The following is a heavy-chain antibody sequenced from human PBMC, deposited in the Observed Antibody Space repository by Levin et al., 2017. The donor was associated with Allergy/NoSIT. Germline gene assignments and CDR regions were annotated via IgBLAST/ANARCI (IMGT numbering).Heavy chain of an antibody. CDR1: GFNVSNHY. D-gene: IGHD3-10*01. CDR3: AATGGFFHY. Sequence: SCAASGFNVSNHYMTWVRQAPGKGLEWVSVIYSGGNTDYADSVKGRFTISRDNSKNTLYLQMNSLRAEDTTVYYCAATGGFFHYWGQGTLVTVSS. J-gene: IGHJ4*02. CDR2: IYSGGNT. V-gene: IGHV3-53*01.